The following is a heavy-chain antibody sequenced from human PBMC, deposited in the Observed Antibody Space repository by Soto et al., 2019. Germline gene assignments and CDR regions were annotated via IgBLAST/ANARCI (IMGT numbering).Heavy chain of an antibody. Sequence: PGGSLRLSCAASGFTFSSYGMSWVRQAPGKGLEWVSSISGGGGSTYYADSVKGRFTISRDNSKNTLYLQVSSLRAEDTAVYYCANRNDYGSGSYFPFDHWGRGTLVTVSS. V-gene: IGHV3-23*01. CDR1: GFTFSSYG. CDR2: ISGGGGST. CDR3: ANRNDYGSGSYFPFDH. D-gene: IGHD3-10*01. J-gene: IGHJ4*02.